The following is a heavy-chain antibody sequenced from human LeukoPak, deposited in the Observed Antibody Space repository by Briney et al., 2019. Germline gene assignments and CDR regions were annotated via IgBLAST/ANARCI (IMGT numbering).Heavy chain of an antibody. V-gene: IGHV3-64*02. CDR1: GFTFSTYS. J-gene: IGHJ4*02. CDR3: ARGGQSTSCFDC. Sequence: GGSLRLSCAASGFTFSTYSMHWVRQAPGKGLECVSAITSNGGSTYYADSVKGRFTISRDNSKNTVYLQMGGLRAEDMAMYYCARGGQSTSCFDCWGQGTLVTVSS. CDR2: ITSNGGST. D-gene: IGHD2-2*01.